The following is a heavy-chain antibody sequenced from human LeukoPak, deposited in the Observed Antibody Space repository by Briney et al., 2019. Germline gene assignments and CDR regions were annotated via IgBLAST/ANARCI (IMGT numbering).Heavy chain of an antibody. D-gene: IGHD2-2*01. Sequence: GGSLRLSCAASGFTFSNAWMSWVRQAPGKGLEWVGRIKSKTDGGTTDYAAPVKGRFTISRDDSKNTLYLQMNSLKTEDTAVYYCTPIGYCSSTSCWDYWGQGTLVTVSS. V-gene: IGHV3-15*01. CDR2: IKSKTDGGTT. CDR1: GFTFSNAW. J-gene: IGHJ4*02. CDR3: TPIGYCSSTSCWDY.